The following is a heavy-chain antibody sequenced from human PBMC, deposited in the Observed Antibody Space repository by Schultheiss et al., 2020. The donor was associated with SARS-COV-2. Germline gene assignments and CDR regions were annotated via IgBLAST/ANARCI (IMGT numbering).Heavy chain of an antibody. CDR1: GYTFTSYE. D-gene: IGHD3-22*01. Sequence: ASVKVSCKASGYTFTSYEINWVRQATGQGLEWMGWISPHNGNTKYAQELQGRVTMTTDTSTSTAYMELRSLRSDDTAVYYCARNGAARDSSGHYYGYWGQGTLVTVSS. CDR3: ARNGAARDSSGHYYGY. CDR2: ISPHNGNT. V-gene: IGHV1-18*01. J-gene: IGHJ4*02.